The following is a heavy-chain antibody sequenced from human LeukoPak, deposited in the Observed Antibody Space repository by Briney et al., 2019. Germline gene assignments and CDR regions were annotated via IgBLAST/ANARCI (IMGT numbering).Heavy chain of an antibody. J-gene: IGHJ4*02. Sequence: PGGSLRLSCTASGFTFGDYAMSWFRQAPGKGLEWVGFIRSKAYGGTTEYAASVKGRFTISRDDSKSIAYLQMNSLRAEDTAVYYCAREGSSSWYYIFGYWGQGTLVTVSS. CDR3: AREGSSSWYYIFGY. CDR1: GFTFGDYA. CDR2: IRSKAYGGTT. D-gene: IGHD6-13*01. V-gene: IGHV3-49*03.